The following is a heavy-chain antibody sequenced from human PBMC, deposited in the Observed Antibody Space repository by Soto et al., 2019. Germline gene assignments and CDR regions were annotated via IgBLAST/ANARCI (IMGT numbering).Heavy chain of an antibody. J-gene: IGHJ5*02. CDR1: GGSFSGYY. CDR3: ASLDYGDYVWFDP. D-gene: IGHD4-17*01. Sequence: SETLSLTCAVYGGSFSGYYWSWIRQPPGKGLEWIGEINHSGSTNYNPSLKSRVTISVDTSKNQFSLKLSSVTAADTAVYYCASLDYGDYVWFDPWGQGTLVTVSS. V-gene: IGHV4-34*01. CDR2: INHSGST.